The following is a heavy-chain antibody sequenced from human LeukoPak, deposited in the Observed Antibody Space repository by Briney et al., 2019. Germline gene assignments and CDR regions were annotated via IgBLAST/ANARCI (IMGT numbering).Heavy chain of an antibody. V-gene: IGHV3-30*02. CDR1: GFSFRSHG. D-gene: IGHD3-16*01. Sequence: GGSLRLSCAASGFSFRSHGMHWVRQAPGKGLEWVTFIRNDGNDKYYADSVKGRFTLSRDNSKNTLYLQMNSLRTEDTAVYYCVRDYVWGFDYWGQGSLVTVSS. CDR3: VRDYVWGFDY. CDR2: IRNDGNDK. J-gene: IGHJ4*02.